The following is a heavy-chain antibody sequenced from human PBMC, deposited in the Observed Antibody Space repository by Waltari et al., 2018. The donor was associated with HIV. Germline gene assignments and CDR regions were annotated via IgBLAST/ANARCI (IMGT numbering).Heavy chain of an antibody. Sequence: EVQLVESGGGLVKPGGSLRLSCAASGFTFSNAWMSWVRQAPGTGLEWVGRIKSKTDGGTTDYAAPVKGRFTISRDDSKNTLYLQMNSLKTEDTAVYYCTTRVATIQDYYYGMDVWGQGTTVTVSS. CDR2: IKSKTDGGTT. V-gene: IGHV3-15*01. CDR1: GFTFSNAW. J-gene: IGHJ6*02. CDR3: TTRVATIQDYYYGMDV. D-gene: IGHD5-12*01.